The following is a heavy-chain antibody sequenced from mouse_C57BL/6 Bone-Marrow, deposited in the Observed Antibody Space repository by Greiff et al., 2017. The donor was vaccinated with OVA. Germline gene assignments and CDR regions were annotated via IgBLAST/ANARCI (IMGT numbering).Heavy chain of an antibody. D-gene: IGHD1-1*01. J-gene: IGHJ1*03. CDR2: ISYDGSN. Sequence: DVKLQESGPGLVKPSQSLSLTCSVTGYSITSGYYWNWIRQFPGNKLEWMGYISYDGSNNYNPSLKNRISITRDTSKNQFFLKLNSVTTEDTATYYCARRNYYGSSLDVWGTGTTVTVSS. CDR3: ARRNYYGSSLDV. CDR1: GYSITSGYY. V-gene: IGHV3-6*01.